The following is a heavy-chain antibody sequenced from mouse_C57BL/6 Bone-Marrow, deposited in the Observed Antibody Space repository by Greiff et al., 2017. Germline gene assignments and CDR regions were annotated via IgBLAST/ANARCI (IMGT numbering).Heavy chain of an antibody. D-gene: IGHD1-1*01. Sequence: QVQLQQPGAELVRPGASVKLSCKASGYTFTSYWMHWVKQRPIQGLEWIGNIDPSDSETNYNQKFKDKATLTVDKSSSTAYMQLSSLTSEDSAVYYCARSEVGCALDDWGTGTTVTVSS. J-gene: IGHJ4*01. CDR2: IDPSDSET. V-gene: IGHV1-52*01. CDR1: GYTFTSYW. CDR3: ARSEVGCALDD.